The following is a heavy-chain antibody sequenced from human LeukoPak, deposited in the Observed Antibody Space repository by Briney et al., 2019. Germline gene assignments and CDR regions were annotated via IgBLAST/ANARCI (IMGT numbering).Heavy chain of an antibody. CDR2: ISGSGGST. CDR1: GFTFSSYA. V-gene: IGHV3-23*01. Sequence: GGSLRLSCAASGFTFSSYAMSWIRQAPGKGREWVSAISGSGGSTYYADSVKGRFTISRDNSKNTLYLQMNSLRAEDTAVYYCAKVNYYDSSGSNVDYWGQGTLVTVSS. J-gene: IGHJ4*02. D-gene: IGHD3-22*01. CDR3: AKVNYYDSSGSNVDY.